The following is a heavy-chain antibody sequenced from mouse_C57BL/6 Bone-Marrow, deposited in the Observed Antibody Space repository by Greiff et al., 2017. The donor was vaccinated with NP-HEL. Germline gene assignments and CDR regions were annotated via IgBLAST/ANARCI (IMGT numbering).Heavy chain of an antibody. V-gene: IGHV1-55*01. CDR3: ARDEYDGGGGYFDY. Sequence: VQLQQSGAELVKPGASVKMSCKASGYTFTSYWITWVKQRPGQGLEWIGDIYPGSGSTNYNEKFKSKATLTVDTSSSTAYMQLSSLTSEDSAVYYCARDEYDGGGGYFDYWGQGTTLTVSS. D-gene: IGHD2-14*01. CDR1: GYTFTSYW. J-gene: IGHJ2*01. CDR2: IYPGSGST.